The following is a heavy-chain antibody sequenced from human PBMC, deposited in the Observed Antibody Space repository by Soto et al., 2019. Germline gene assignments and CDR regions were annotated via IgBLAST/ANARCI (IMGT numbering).Heavy chain of an antibody. CDR2: LNPRNGQT. Sequence: QVQLVQSGAEVKKPGPSVKVSCQTSGYNFSAYYFNWVRQAAGQGPEWMGWLNPRNGQTGYVQKFRGRVTMTRDTSIATVYLELSRLTYEDTAIYFCARETDTSMVDYWGQGTLVTVSS. CDR1: GYNFSAYY. J-gene: IGHJ4*02. V-gene: IGHV1-8*01. CDR3: ARETDTSMVDY. D-gene: IGHD5-18*01.